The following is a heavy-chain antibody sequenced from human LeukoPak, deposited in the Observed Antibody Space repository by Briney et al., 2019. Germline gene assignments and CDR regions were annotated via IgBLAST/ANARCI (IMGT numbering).Heavy chain of an antibody. J-gene: IGHJ4*02. Sequence: ASVKVSCKASGYTFTSYAMHWVRRAPGQGLEWMGIINPSGGSTSYAQKFQGRVTMTRDTSTSTVYMELSSLRSEDTAVYYCARCPYYYDSSGYRQDFDYWGQGTLVTVSS. D-gene: IGHD3-22*01. CDR2: INPSGGST. V-gene: IGHV1-46*01. CDR3: ARCPYYYDSSGYRQDFDY. CDR1: GYTFTSYA.